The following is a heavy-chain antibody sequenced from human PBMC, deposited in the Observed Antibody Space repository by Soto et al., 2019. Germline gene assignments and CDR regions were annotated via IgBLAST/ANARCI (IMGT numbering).Heavy chain of an antibody. V-gene: IGHV3-13*01. CDR2: IGTAGDT. CDR3: ARAPTGGGYYYYGMDV. CDR1: GFTFSSYD. D-gene: IGHD4-4*01. J-gene: IGHJ6*02. Sequence: PGESLKISCAASGFTFSSYDMHWVRQATGKGLEWVSAIGTAGDTYYPGSVKGRFTISRENAKNSLYLQMNSLRAGDTAVYYCARAPTGGGYYYYGMDVWGQGTTVTVSS.